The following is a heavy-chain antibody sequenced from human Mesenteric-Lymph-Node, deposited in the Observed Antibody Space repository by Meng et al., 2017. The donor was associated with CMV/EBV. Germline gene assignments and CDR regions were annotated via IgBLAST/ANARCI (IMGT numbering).Heavy chain of an antibody. CDR2: INHSGST. D-gene: IGHD4-23*01. J-gene: IGHJ4*02. Sequence: HPHRGGSGLLKPSETLSLPCAVYGGSFSGYYWSWIRQPPGKGLEWIGEINHSGSTNYNPSLKSRVTISVDTSKNQFSLKLSSVTAADTAVYYCARHQRWLKSEGGFNYWGQGTLVTVSS. V-gene: IGHV4-34*01. CDR3: ARHQRWLKSEGGFNY. CDR1: GGSFSGYY.